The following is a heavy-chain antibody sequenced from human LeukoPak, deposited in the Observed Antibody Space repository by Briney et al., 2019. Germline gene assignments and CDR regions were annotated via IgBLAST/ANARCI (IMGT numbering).Heavy chain of an antibody. Sequence: TGGSLRLSCAASGFTFSDYYMRWIRQAPGKGLEWVAYINNNGSTIYYADSVKGRYTISRDNAKNSMHLQMNSLRAEDTAVYYCARGDKDFYYGLDVWGQGTTVTVSS. V-gene: IGHV3-11*01. D-gene: IGHD2-15*01. J-gene: IGHJ6*02. CDR2: INNNGSTI. CDR3: ARGDKDFYYGLDV. CDR1: GFTFSDYY.